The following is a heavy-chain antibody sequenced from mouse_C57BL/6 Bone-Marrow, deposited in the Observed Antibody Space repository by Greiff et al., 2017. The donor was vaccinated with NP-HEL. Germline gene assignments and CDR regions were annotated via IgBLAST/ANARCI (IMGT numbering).Heavy chain of an antibody. J-gene: IGHJ3*01. CDR1: GIDFSSYW. Sequence: DVQLQESGGGLVQPGGSLKLSCVASGIDFSSYWMGWVRRAPGKGLEWIGEINPDSSTINYAPSLKDKFIISRDNAKNTLYLQMSKVRSEDTALYYCGRLGNYGWFAYWGQGTLVTVSA. V-gene: IGHV4-1*01. D-gene: IGHD2-1*01. CDR2: INPDSSTI. CDR3: GRLGNYGWFAY.